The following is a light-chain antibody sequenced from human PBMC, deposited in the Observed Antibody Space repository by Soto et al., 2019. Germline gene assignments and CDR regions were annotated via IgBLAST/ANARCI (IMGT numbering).Light chain of an antibody. Sequence: DIQMTQSPSTLSASVGDRVTFTCQASHDITNYLNWYQQKPGKAPELLIYDASNLKTGVPSRFSGSGSGTDFTFTINSLQPEDFATYYCQQYDNLPITFGQGTRLEIK. CDR2: DAS. J-gene: IGKJ5*01. CDR1: HDITNY. CDR3: QQYDNLPIT. V-gene: IGKV1-33*01.